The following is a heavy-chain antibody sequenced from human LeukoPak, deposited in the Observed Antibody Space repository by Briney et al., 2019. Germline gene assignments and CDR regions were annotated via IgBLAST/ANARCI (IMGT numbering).Heavy chain of an antibody. V-gene: IGHV4-34*01. Sequence: PSETLSLTCAVYGGSFSGYYWSWIRQPPGKGLEWIGEISHSGSTNYNPSLKSRVTISVDTSKNQFSLKLSSVTAADTAVYYCASRVFDYWGQGTLVTVSS. CDR2: ISHSGST. J-gene: IGHJ4*02. CDR1: GGSFSGYY. CDR3: ASRVFDY.